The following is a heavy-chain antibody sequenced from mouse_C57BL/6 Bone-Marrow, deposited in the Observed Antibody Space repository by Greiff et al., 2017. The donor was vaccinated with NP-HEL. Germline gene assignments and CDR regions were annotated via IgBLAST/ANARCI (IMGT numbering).Heavy chain of an antibody. Sequence: QVQLKESGPELVKPGASVKISCKASGYAFSSSWMNWVKQRPGKGLEWIGRIYPGDGDTNYNGKFKGKATLTADKSSSTAYMQLSSLTSEDSAVYFCAREGFLMDYWGQGTSVTVSS. CDR1: GYAFSSSW. CDR3: AREGFLMDY. J-gene: IGHJ4*01. V-gene: IGHV1-82*01. CDR2: IYPGDGDT.